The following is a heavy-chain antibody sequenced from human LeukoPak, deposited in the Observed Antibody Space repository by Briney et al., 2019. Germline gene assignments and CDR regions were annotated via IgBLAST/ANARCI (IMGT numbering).Heavy chain of an antibody. J-gene: IGHJ4*02. D-gene: IGHD2-15*01. CDR1: GFTFSSYW. V-gene: IGHV3-74*01. CDR3: TVLLGYCSGGSCYSLDY. CDR2: IYSDGSST. Sequence: GGSLRLSCAASGFTFSSYWMHWVRQAPGKGLVWVSRIYSDGSSTSYADSVKGRFTISRDNSKNTLYLQMNSLRAEDTAVYYCTVLLGYCSGGSCYSLDYWGQGTLVTVSS.